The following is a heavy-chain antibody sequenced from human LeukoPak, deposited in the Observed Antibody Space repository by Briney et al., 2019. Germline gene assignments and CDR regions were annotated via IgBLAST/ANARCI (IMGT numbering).Heavy chain of an antibody. CDR3: ARGRYLTTGGGAAAGFLDY. Sequence: SETLSLTCTVSGGSISSYYWSWIRQPPGKGLEWIGYIYYSGSTNYNPSLKSRVTISVDTSQNQFSVRLSSVTAADAAVYYCARGRYLTTGGGAAAGFLDYWGQGTLVTVSS. J-gene: IGHJ4*02. D-gene: IGHD6-13*01. V-gene: IGHV4-59*12. CDR2: IYYSGST. CDR1: GGSISSYY.